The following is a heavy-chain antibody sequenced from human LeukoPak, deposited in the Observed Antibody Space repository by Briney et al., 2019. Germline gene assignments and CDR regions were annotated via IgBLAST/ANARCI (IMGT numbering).Heavy chain of an antibody. CDR3: AIGDTPYSY. Sequence: VASVKVSCKASGYTFAKYAIHWVRQAPGQTLEWMGWINAGNGDTRYSQKFQGGVTITRDTSTSTAYMELSSLRSEDTAVYYCAIGDTPYSYWGQGTLVTVSS. J-gene: IGHJ4*02. CDR1: GYTFAKYA. CDR2: INAGNGDT. V-gene: IGHV1-3*01. D-gene: IGHD3-3*01.